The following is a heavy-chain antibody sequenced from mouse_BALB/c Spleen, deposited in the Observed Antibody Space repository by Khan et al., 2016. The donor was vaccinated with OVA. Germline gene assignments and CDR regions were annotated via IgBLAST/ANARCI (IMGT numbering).Heavy chain of an antibody. D-gene: IGHD2-1*01. J-gene: IGHJ2*01. Sequence: VQLKQSGPVLDKPGASVKISCKASGYSFTDYNMNWVKQSNGKSLEWIGNIDPYYGDAHYNQKFKGKATLTVDRSSSTAYMQLKSLTSEDSAVYYCTRLGTNYSFDYWGQGTTLTVSS. V-gene: IGHV1-39*01. CDR1: GYSFTDYN. CDR2: IDPYYGDA. CDR3: TRLGTNYSFDY.